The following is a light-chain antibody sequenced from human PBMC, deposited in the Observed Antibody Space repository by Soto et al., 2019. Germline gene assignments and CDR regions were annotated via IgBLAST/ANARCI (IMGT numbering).Light chain of an antibody. CDR1: QSVSSR. J-gene: IGKJ5*01. CDR2: GAS. V-gene: IGKV3-20*01. CDR3: QHYVERATRT. Sequence: TQSADTLSLSPGERATLSCRASQSVSSRLAWYQHKPVQAPRLVIXGASSRATGIPDRFSGSGSGKDFTLTISRLEPEDFALSYCQHYVERATRTFGQGTRLEIK.